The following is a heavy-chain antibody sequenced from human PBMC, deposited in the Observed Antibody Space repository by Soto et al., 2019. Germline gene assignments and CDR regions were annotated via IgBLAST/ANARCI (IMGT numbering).Heavy chain of an antibody. J-gene: IGHJ5*02. CDR1: GGTFSSYT. V-gene: IGHV1-69*02. Sequence: QVQLVQSGAEVKKPGSSVKVSCKASGGTFSSYTISWVRQAPGQGLEWMGRILPILGIANYAQKFQGRVTINPDQSTSTAYMELGSLRSEDTAVYYCARSRPMYSSSWANWFDPWGQGTLVTVSS. CDR2: ILPILGIA. CDR3: ARSRPMYSSSWANWFDP. D-gene: IGHD6-13*01.